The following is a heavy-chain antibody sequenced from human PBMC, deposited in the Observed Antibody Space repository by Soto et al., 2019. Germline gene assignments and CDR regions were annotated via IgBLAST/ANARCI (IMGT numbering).Heavy chain of an antibody. D-gene: IGHD1-26*01. CDR1: GFTFSSYW. Sequence: PGGSLRLSCAASGFTFSSYWMHWVRQAPGKGLVWVSRINSDGSSTSYADSVKGRFTISRDNAKNTLYLQMNSLRAEDTAVYYCARETWPSGSYPLLYNWFVPWGHGTLVPASS. CDR3: ARETWPSGSYPLLYNWFVP. J-gene: IGHJ5*02. CDR2: INSDGSST. V-gene: IGHV3-74*01.